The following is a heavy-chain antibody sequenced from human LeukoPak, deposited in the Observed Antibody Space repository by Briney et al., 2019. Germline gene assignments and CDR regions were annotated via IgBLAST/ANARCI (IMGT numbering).Heavy chain of an antibody. CDR2: ISSSGSTI. CDR1: GFTFSSYE. Sequence: GGSLRLSCAASGFTFSSYEMNSVRQAPGKGLEGVSYISSSGSTIYYADSVKGRFTISRDNAKNSLYLQMNSLRAEDTAVYYCAREASTYYYDSSGYDDAFDIWGQGTMVTVSS. D-gene: IGHD3-22*01. J-gene: IGHJ3*02. V-gene: IGHV3-48*03. CDR3: AREASTYYYDSSGYDDAFDI.